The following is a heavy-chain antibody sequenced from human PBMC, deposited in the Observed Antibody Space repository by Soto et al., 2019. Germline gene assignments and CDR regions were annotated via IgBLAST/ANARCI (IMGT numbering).Heavy chain of an antibody. CDR2: ISAYNGNT. Sequence: ASVKVSCKASGYTFTSYGISWVRQAPGQGLEWMGWISAYNGNTNYAQKLQGRVTMTTDTSTSTAYMELRSLRSDDTAVYYCARDKRYPPDGYYFGMDVWGQGTTVTVSS. V-gene: IGHV1-18*04. CDR3: ARDKRYPPDGYYFGMDV. CDR1: GYTFTSYG. D-gene: IGHD1-20*01. J-gene: IGHJ6*02.